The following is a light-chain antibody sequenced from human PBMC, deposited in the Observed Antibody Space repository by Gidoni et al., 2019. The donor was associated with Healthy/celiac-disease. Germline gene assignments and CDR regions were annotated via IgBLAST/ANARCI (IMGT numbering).Light chain of an antibody. CDR3: QQYGSSPKT. CDR2: GAS. J-gene: IGKJ1*01. CDR1: QSVSSSY. V-gene: IGKV3-20*01. Sequence: EIVLTQSPGTLSLSPGERATLSCRASQSVSSSYLAWYQQKPGQAHRLLIYGASSRATGIPDRFSGSGSGTDFTLTISRLEPEDFAVYYCQQYGSSPKTFXQXTKVEIK.